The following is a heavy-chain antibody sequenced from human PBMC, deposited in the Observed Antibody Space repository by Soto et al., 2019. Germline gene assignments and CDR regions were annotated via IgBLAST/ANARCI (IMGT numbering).Heavy chain of an antibody. Sequence: AGGSLRLSCAASGFNVNSDYMNWVRQTPGKGLEWVAPIYSGETTYYADSVRGRFTISSDKSKNTLYFQLSSLRIEDTAVYYCTRDGRGLGRLSLFEYWGQGVLVTVSS. V-gene: IGHV3-53*01. CDR1: GFNVNSDY. J-gene: IGHJ4*02. D-gene: IGHD2-21*02. CDR3: TRDGRGLGRLSLFEY. CDR2: IYSGETT.